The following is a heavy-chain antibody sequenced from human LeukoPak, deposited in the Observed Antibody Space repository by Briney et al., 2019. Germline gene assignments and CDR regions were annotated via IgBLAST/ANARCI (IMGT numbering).Heavy chain of an antibody. CDR2: IYYSGST. CDR1: GGSISSSSYY. V-gene: IGHV4-39*07. D-gene: IGHD1-26*01. J-gene: IGHJ4*02. CDR3: VRTDSWDLKYYFDY. Sequence: SETLSLTCTVSGGSISSSSYYWGWIRPPPGKGLEWIGSIYYSGSTYYNPSLKGRVTISVDTSKNQFSLKLSSVTAADTAVYYCVRTDSWDLKYYFDYWGQGALVSVSS.